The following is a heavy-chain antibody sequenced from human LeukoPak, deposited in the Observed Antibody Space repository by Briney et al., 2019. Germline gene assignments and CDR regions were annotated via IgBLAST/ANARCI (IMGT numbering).Heavy chain of an antibody. V-gene: IGHV3-7*01. CDR1: GFTFTDYW. CDR3: ARDGTAAGLYFDL. Sequence: QPGGSLRLSCEVSGFTFTDYWMNWVRQAPGKGPEWVASIRQDGSEKTYVDSVKGRLTISRDNTKNSLSLQLNGLRAEDTAVYYCARDGTAAGLYFDLWGQGTLVTVSS. D-gene: IGHD6-13*01. J-gene: IGHJ4*01. CDR2: IRQDGSEK.